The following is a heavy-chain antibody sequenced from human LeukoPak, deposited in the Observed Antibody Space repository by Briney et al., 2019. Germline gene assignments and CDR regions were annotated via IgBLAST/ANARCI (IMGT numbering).Heavy chain of an antibody. CDR3: AAGSAYCGGDCYRWFDP. CDR1: GFTFSSYA. J-gene: IGHJ5*02. Sequence: GGSLRLSCAASGFTFSSYAMSWVRQAPGPGLEWVSTFSGSGGSTYYADSVKGRFTISRDNSKKTLYVQMNSLRAEDTAVYYCAAGSAYCGGDCYRWFDPWGQGTLVTVSS. D-gene: IGHD2-21*02. CDR2: FSGSGGST. V-gene: IGHV3-23*01.